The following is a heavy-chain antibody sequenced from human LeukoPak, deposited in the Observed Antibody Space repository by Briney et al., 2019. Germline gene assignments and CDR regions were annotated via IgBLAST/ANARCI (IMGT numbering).Heavy chain of an antibody. CDR3: ARGYSSSSQRGFDY. V-gene: IGHV1-2*02. CDR1: GYTFTGYX. D-gene: IGHD2-2*01. J-gene: IGHJ4*02. CDR2: INPNSGGT. Sequence: VXXSXKASGYTFTGYXMHWVRQAPGQGXEWMGWINPNSGGTNYQGRVTMTRDTSISTAYMELSRLRSDDTAVYYCARGYSSSSQRGFDYWGQGTLVTVSS.